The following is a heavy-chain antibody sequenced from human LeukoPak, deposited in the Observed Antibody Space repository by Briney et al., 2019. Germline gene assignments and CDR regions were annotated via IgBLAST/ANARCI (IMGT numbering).Heavy chain of an antibody. D-gene: IGHD6-19*01. Sequence: SETLSLTCTVSGGSISSSSYYWGWIRRPPGKGLEWIGSIYYSGSTYYNPSLKSRVTISVDTSKNQFSLKLSSVTAADTAVYYCARQVAVAGPRLDYWGQGTLVTVSS. CDR2: IYYSGST. CDR3: ARQVAVAGPRLDY. V-gene: IGHV4-39*01. J-gene: IGHJ4*02. CDR1: GGSISSSSYY.